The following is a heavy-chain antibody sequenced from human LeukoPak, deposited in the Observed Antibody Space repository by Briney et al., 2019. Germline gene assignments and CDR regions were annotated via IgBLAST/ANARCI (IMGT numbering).Heavy chain of an antibody. J-gene: IGHJ4*02. CDR2: IYRFGTT. CDR3: ARKQLWYDY. V-gene: IGHV4-38-2*02. CDR1: NYSISNAYY. D-gene: IGHD5-18*01. Sequence: SETLSLTCTVSNYSISNAYYWGWIRQPPGKGLEWIGSIYRFGTTYYNPSLKSRVTISVDTSNNQFSLKLRSVTATDTAVYYCARKQLWYDYWGQGTLVTVSS.